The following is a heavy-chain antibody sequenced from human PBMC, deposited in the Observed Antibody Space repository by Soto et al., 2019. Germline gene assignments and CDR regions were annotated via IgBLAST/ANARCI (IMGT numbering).Heavy chain of an antibody. J-gene: IGHJ4*02. D-gene: IGHD5-18*01. CDR2: VSQDGSEK. V-gene: IGHV3-30*03. CDR1: GFSFRNYG. CDR3: VRDGGGGYSQVDH. Sequence: QVQLVESGGGVVQPGGSLRLSCVASGFSFRNYGMHWVRRVAGGGLEWVAVVSQDGSEKYYVDSLKGRFTISRDNSKKTMFLQMDSLGPDDTAVYYCVRDGGGGYSQVDHWGQGTLVTVSS.